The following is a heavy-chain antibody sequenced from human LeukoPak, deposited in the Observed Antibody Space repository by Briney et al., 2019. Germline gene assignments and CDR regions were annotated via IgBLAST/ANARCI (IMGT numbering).Heavy chain of an antibody. D-gene: IGHD3-22*01. V-gene: IGHV4-59*01. CDR1: GGSISSYY. J-gene: IGHJ4*02. CDR3: AGYYYDSSGYYSDY. CDR2: TYYSGST. Sequence: SETLSLTCTVSGGSISSYYWSWIRQPPGKGLEWIGYTYYSGSTNYNPSLKSRVTISVDTSKNQFSLKLSSVTAASTAVYYCAGYYYDSSGYYSDYWGQGTLVTVSS.